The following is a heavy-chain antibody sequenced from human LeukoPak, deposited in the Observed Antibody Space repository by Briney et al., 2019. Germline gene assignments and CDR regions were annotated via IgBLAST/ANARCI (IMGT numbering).Heavy chain of an antibody. CDR2: ISASSNFI. D-gene: IGHD2-2*01. CDR3: ARPATGYCSSAGCHWDS. J-gene: IGHJ4*02. CDR1: GFTFSTHS. Sequence: KAGGSLKLSCAASGFTFSTHSMYWVRQAPGKGLEWVPSISASSNFIHYAESVRGRFTISRGNAKNSLYLQMNSLGAQDTAVYYCARPATGYCSSAGCHWDSWGQGTLVTVSS. V-gene: IGHV3-21*01.